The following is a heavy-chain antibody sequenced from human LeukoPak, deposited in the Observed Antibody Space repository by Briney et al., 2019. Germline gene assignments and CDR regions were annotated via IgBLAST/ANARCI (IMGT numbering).Heavy chain of an antibody. CDR2: IHPGDPDI. CDR3: ASGGFFDY. V-gene: IGHV5-51*01. Sequence: GESLKLSCKGSGYSLTSSWIGWVRQMPGKGLECMGIIHPGDPDIRYSPSFQGQVTISADKSISTAYLQWSSLKASDTAMYYCASGGFFDYWGQGTLVTVSS. J-gene: IGHJ4*02. CDR1: GYSLTSSW. D-gene: IGHD4-23*01.